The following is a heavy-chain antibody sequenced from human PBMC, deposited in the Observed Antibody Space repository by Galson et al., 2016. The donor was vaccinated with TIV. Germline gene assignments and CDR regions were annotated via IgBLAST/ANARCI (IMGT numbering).Heavy chain of an antibody. CDR2: FDPEVGRT. J-gene: IGHJ4*02. V-gene: IGHV1-24*01. CDR3: ASVAWFPGLSLDN. CDR1: GYSLTEVV. D-gene: IGHD2/OR15-2a*01. Sequence: CKVSGYSLTEVVMHWVRQAPGKGLEWMGGFDPEVGRTIYAQKLQGRVTLTEDTSTDTAFLELSSLSFEDTAAYYCASVAWFPGLSLDNWGQGTLVIVSS.